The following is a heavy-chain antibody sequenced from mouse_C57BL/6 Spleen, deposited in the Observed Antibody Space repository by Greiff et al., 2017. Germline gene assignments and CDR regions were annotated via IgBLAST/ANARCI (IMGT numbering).Heavy chain of an antibody. CDR3: ARRGEGYYGSSPWYFDV. D-gene: IGHD1-1*01. Sequence: QVQLKQSGAELMKPGASVKLSCKATGYTFTGYWIEWVKQRPGHGLEWIGEILPGSGSTNYNEKFKGKATFTADTSSNTAYMQLSSLTTEDSAIYYCARRGEGYYGSSPWYFDVWGTGTTVTVSS. V-gene: IGHV1-9*01. J-gene: IGHJ1*03. CDR1: GYTFTGYW. CDR2: ILPGSGST.